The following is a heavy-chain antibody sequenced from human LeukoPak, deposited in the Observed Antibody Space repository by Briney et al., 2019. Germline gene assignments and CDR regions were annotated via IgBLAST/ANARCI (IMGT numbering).Heavy chain of an antibody. V-gene: IGHV3-23*01. CDR2: ISGSGGST. D-gene: IGHD3-22*01. J-gene: IGHJ4*02. Sequence: PGGSLKLSCAASGFTFNSYAMSWVRQAPGKGLEWVSAISGSGGSTYYADSVKGRFTISRDNSKNTLYLQMNSLRAEDTAVYYCAKYDSSGFHAPFDYWGQGTLVTVSS. CDR1: GFTFNSYA. CDR3: AKYDSSGFHAPFDY.